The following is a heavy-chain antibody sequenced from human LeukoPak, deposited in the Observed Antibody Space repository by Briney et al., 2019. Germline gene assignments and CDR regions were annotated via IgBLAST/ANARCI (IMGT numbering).Heavy chain of an antibody. CDR2: INHRGST. V-gene: IGHV4-34*01. CDR3: ARRGPTKITVLRGAIKTYYFYYYMDV. D-gene: IGHD3-10*01. CDR1: GGSISSYY. Sequence: SETLSLTCTVSGGSISSYYWSWIRQPPGKGLEWIGEINHRGSTSYSPSLESRVTISRDTSKNQFSLKLSSVTAADTAVYYCARRGPTKITVLRGAIKTYYFYYYMDVWGKGTTVTISS. J-gene: IGHJ6*03.